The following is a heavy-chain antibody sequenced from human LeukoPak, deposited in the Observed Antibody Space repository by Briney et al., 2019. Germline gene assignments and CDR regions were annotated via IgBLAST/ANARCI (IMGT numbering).Heavy chain of an antibody. CDR3: AREAAAGRDPPDY. CDR2: INPNSGGT. Sequence: ASVKVPCKASGYTFTGYYMHWVRQAPGQGLAWMGWINPNSGGTNYAQKFQGRVTMTRDTSISTAYMELSRLRSDDTAVYYCAREAAAGRDPPDYWGQGTLVTVSS. D-gene: IGHD6-13*01. CDR1: GYTFTGYY. J-gene: IGHJ4*02. V-gene: IGHV1-2*02.